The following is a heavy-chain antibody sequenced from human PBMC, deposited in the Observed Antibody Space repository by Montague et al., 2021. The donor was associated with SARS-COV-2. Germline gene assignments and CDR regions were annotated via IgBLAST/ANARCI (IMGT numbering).Heavy chain of an antibody. V-gene: IGHV4-39*01. CDR3: ARRWTGGGYCHPSH. CDR2: NT. J-gene: IGHJ4*02. D-gene: IGHD2-21*02. Sequence: NTYHNPSLKSRVSISVDTSKSQLSLKVMSVTAADTAVYYCARRWTGGGYCHPSHWGQGTLVTVAS.